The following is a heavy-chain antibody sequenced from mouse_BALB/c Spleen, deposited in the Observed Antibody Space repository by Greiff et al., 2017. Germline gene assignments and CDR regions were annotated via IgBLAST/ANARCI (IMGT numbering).Heavy chain of an antibody. J-gene: IGHJ4*01. CDR1: GFSLTSYG. D-gene: IGHD2-4*01. V-gene: IGHV2-9*02. CDR2: IWAGGST. Sequence: QVQLQQSGPGLVAPSQSLSITCTVSGFSLTSYGVHWVRQPPGKGLEWLGVIWAGGSTNYNSALMSRLSISKDNSKSQVFLKMNSLQTDDTAMYYCARDSYDYDYAMDYWGQGTSVTVSS. CDR3: ARDSYDYDYAMDY.